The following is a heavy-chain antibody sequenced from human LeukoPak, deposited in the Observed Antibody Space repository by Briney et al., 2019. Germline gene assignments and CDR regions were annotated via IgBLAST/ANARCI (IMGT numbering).Heavy chain of an antibody. CDR2: FSCNGDST. CDR3: ARVSMMGPNYYYFPMDV. D-gene: IGHD5/OR15-5a*01. J-gene: IGHJ6*02. CDR1: GITISTYV. Sequence: TGGSLRLSCAASGITISTYVMHWVRQAPGKGLEYVSAFSCNGDSTYYANSVKGRFSISRDNSKNTLYLQIGSLRAEDMAVYYCARVSMMGPNYYYFPMDVWGQGTTVTVS. V-gene: IGHV3-64*01.